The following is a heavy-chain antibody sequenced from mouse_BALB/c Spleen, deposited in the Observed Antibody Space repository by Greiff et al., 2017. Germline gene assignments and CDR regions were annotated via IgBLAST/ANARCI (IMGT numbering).Heavy chain of an antibody. J-gene: IGHJ2*01. V-gene: IGHV5-6-2*01. CDR1: GFTFSSYY. Sequence: EVKLVESGGGLVKLGGSLKLSCAASGFTFSSYYMSWVRQTPEKRLELVAAINSNGGSTYYPDTVKGRFTISRDNAKNTLYLQMSSLKSEDTALYYCARHYYGHYFDDWGQGTTLAVSS. CDR2: INSNGGST. D-gene: IGHD1-2*01. CDR3: ARHYYGHYFDD.